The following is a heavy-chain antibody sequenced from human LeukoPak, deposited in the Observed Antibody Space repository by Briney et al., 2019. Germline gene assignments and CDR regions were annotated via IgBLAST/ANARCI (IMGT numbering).Heavy chain of an antibody. CDR3: ARVHCSGGSCYLDY. J-gene: IGHJ4*02. D-gene: IGHD2-15*01. CDR1: GDSINSHC. CDR2: IYYSGGT. V-gene: IGHV4-59*11. Sequence: SETLSLTCTVSGDSINSHCWGWIRQPPGKGLEWIGHIYYSGGTNYNPSLKSRVTISVDTSKNQFSLKLSSVTAADTAVYYCARVHCSGGSCYLDYWGQGTLVTVSS.